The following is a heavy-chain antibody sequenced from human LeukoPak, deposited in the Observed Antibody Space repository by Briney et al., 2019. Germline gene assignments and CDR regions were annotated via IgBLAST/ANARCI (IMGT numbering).Heavy chain of an antibody. J-gene: IGHJ4*02. Sequence: ASVKVSCKASGYSFTSYYIHWVRQAPGQGLEWMGIINPSDGTTNYAQKFQGRVTMTRDMSTTTVYVELSSLKSDDTAVYYCARGGHTYSYSPKPWDYWGQGTLVTVSS. V-gene: IGHV1-46*01. CDR2: INPSDGTT. CDR3: ARGGHTYSYSPKPWDY. CDR1: GYSFTSYY. D-gene: IGHD5-18*01.